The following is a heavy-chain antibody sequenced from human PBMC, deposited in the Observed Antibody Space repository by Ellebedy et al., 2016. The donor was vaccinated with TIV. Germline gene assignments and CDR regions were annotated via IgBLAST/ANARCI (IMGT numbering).Heavy chain of an antibody. J-gene: IGHJ4*02. D-gene: IGHD3-10*01. Sequence: MPSETLSLTCAVYGGSFSGYYWSWIRQPPGKGLEWIGEINHSGSTNYNPSLKSRVTISVDTSKNQFSLKLSSVTAADTAVYYCARAAGKYYGSGSSSGKYFDYWGQGTLVTVSS. CDR3: ARAAGKYYGSGSSSGKYFDY. V-gene: IGHV4-34*01. CDR1: GGSFSGYY. CDR2: INHSGST.